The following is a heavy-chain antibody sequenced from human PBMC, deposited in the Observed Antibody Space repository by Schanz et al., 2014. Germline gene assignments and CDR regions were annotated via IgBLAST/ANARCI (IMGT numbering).Heavy chain of an antibody. CDR1: GYTFTSYG. CDR2: ISVYTGNT. Sequence: QVQLVQSGAEVKKPGASVKVSCKASGYTFTSYGINWVRQATGQGLEWVGWISVYTGNTKYGQKVQGRVTMTADTSTNTAYMALTDLRSDDTAVYYCARDRRFFDRDDLYYFDSWGQGTLVTVSS. V-gene: IGHV1-18*01. D-gene: IGHD3-3*01. CDR3: ARDRRFFDRDDLYYFDS. J-gene: IGHJ4*02.